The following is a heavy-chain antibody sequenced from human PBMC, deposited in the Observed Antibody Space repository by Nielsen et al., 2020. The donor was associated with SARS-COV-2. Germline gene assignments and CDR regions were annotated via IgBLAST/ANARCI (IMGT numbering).Heavy chain of an antibody. CDR2: MNPNSDST. CDR1: GYTFTSYD. D-gene: IGHD3-3*01. CDR3: ATTFAIFGEVRMDV. Sequence: ASVKVSCKASGYTFTSYDINWVRQATGQGLEWMGWMNPNSDSTGYAQKFQGRVTMTRNTSIRTAYMELSSLRSEDTAVYYCATTFAIFGEVRMDVWGQGTAVTVSS. J-gene: IGHJ6*02. V-gene: IGHV1-8*01.